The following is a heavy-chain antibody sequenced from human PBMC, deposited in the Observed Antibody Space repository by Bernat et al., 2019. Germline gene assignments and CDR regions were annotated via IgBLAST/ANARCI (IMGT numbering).Heavy chain of an antibody. CDR3: AKTRNLVFYGMDV. D-gene: IGHD1-14*01. CDR2: ISGSGDNT. CDR1: GFTFSSYA. J-gene: IGHJ6*02. Sequence: EVQLLESGGGLVQPGGSLRLSCAASGFTFSSYAMSWVRQAPGKGLEWVSAISGSGDNTYYADSVKGRFTISRDNSKNMLFLLMNSLRAEDTAVYYCAKTRNLVFYGMDVWGQGTTVTVSS. V-gene: IGHV3-23*01.